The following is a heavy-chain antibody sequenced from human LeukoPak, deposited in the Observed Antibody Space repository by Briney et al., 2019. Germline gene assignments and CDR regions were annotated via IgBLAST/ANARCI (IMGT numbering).Heavy chain of an antibody. Sequence: GGSLRLSCAASGFTFSSYAMSWVRQAPGKGLEWASAISGSGGSTYYADSVKGRFTISRDNSKNTLYLQMNSLRAEDTAVYYCAKDGDLSYDILTGYSDYWGQGTLVTVSS. J-gene: IGHJ4*02. CDR1: GFTFSSYA. D-gene: IGHD3-9*01. CDR2: ISGSGGST. V-gene: IGHV3-23*01. CDR3: AKDGDLSYDILTGYSDY.